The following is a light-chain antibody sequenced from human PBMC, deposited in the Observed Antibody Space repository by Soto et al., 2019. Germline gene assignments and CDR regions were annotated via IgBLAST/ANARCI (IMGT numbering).Light chain of an antibody. V-gene: IGLV1-40*01. CDR1: GSNIAAGYD. CDR3: RSFDRDLSRVV. Sequence: QSVLTQPPSVSAAPGQRVTISCSGAGSNIAAGYDVHWYQQLPGSAPQLLIYDNTNRPSGVPDRFSGSRSGTSASLAITRLQAEDEADYYCRSFDRDLSRVVFGGGTKVTVL. CDR2: DNT. J-gene: IGLJ3*02.